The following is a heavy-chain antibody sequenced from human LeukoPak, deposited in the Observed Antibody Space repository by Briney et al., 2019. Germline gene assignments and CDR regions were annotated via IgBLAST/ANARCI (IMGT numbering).Heavy chain of an antibody. D-gene: IGHD1-26*01. V-gene: IGHV5-10-1*01. CDR1: GYSFTSYW. CDR3: ARGTAAWELRTILDY. J-gene: IGHJ4*02. CDR2: IDPSDSYT. Sequence: KDGESLRISCKGSGYSFTSYWISWVRQMPGKGLEWMGRIDPSDSYTNYSPSFQGHVTISADKSISTAYMELSRLRSDDTAVYYCARGTAAWELRTILDYWGQGTLVTVSS.